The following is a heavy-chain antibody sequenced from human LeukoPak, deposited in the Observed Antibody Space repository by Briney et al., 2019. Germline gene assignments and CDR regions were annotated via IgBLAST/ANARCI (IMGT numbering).Heavy chain of an antibody. Sequence: SGTLSLTCAVSGGSISSSNWWSWVRQPPGKGLEWIGEIYHSGSTNYNPSLKSRVTISVDKSKNQFSLKLSSVTAADTAVYYCTRGSRVAAAGTWDYGMDVWGQGTTVTVSS. CDR2: IYHSGST. D-gene: IGHD6-13*01. V-gene: IGHV4-4*02. J-gene: IGHJ6*02. CDR1: GGSISSSNW. CDR3: TRGSRVAAAGTWDYGMDV.